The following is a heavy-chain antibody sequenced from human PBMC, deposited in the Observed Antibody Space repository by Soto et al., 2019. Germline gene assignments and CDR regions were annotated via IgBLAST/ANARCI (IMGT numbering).Heavy chain of an antibody. CDR3: ARVRYSYGYELIYYFDY. CDR2: MNPNSGNT. Sequence: GASVKVSCKASGYTFTSYDINWVRQATGQGLEWMGWMNPNSGNTGYAQKFQGRVTMTRNTSISTAYMELSSLRSEDTAVYYCARVRYSYGYELIYYFDYWGQGTLVTVSS. V-gene: IGHV1-8*01. J-gene: IGHJ4*02. CDR1: GYTFTSYD. D-gene: IGHD5-18*01.